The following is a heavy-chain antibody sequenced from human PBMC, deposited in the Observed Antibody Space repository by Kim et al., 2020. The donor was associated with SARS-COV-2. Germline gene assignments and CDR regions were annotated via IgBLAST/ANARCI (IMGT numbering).Heavy chain of an antibody. V-gene: IGHV4-31*03. CDR2: IYYSGST. CDR3: ARERNYYDSSGYFDY. D-gene: IGHD3-22*01. J-gene: IGHJ4*02. CDR1: GGSISSGGYF. Sequence: SETLSLTCTVSGGSISSGGYFWSWIRQHPGKGLEWIGYIYYSGSTYYNPSLKSRVTISVDTSKNQFSLKLSSVTAADTAVYYCARERNYYDSSGYFDYWGQGTLVTVSS.